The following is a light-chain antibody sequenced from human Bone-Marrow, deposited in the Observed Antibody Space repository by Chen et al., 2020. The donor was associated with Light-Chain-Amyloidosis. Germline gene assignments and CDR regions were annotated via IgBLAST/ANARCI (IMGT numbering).Light chain of an antibody. V-gene: IGLV2-14*01. CDR3: SSYTSSSTLE. J-gene: IGLJ3*02. CDR1: SSDVGGYNF. CDR2: DVS. Sequence: QSALTQPASVSGSPGQSITLSCTGTSSDVGGYNFVSCYQQHPGKAPQLMIYDVSNRPSGVSNRFSGSKSGNTASLTISGLQAEDEADYYCSSYTSSSTLEFGGGTKLTVL.